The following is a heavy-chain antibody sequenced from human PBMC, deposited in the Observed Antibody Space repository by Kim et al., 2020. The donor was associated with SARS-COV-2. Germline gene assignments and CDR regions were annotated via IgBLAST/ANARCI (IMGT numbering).Heavy chain of an antibody. CDR2: INPSGGST. D-gene: IGHD3-9*01. Sequence: ASVKVSCKASGYTFTSYYMHWVRQAPGQGLEWMGIINPSGGSTSYAQKFQGRVTMTRDTSTSTVYMELSSLRSEDTAVYYCARDKGVDILTGYIIEYWGQGTLVTVSS. CDR1: GYTFTSYY. V-gene: IGHV1-46*01. CDR3: ARDKGVDILTGYIIEY. J-gene: IGHJ4*02.